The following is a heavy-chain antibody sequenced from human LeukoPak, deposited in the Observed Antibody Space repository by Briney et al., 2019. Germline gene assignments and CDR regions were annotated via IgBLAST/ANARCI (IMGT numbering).Heavy chain of an antibody. V-gene: IGHV4-39*01. J-gene: IGHJ4*02. CDR3: ARRAWNYFDY. CDR1: GGSISSSSYY. CDR2: IYYSGSA. D-gene: IGHD1-1*01. Sequence: SETLSLTCTISGGSISSSSYYWGWIRQPPGKGLEWIGTIYYSGSAYYNPSLKSRVTISVDTSKSQFSLKLSSVTAADTAVYYCARRAWNYFDYWGQGTLVTVSS.